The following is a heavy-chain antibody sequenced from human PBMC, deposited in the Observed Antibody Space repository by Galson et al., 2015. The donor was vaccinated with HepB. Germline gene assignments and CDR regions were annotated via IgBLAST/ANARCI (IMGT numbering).Heavy chain of an antibody. CDR3: ARHALIPTLSQGKDY. D-gene: IGHD2-8*01. CDR2: IDPSDSYT. Sequence: QSGAEVKKPGESLRISCKGSGYSFTSYWISWVRQMPGKGLEWMGRIDPSDSYTNYSPSFQGHVTISADKSISTAYLQWSSLKASDTAMYYCARHALIPTLSQGKDYWGQGTLVTVSS. J-gene: IGHJ4*02. V-gene: IGHV5-10-1*01. CDR1: GYSFTSYW.